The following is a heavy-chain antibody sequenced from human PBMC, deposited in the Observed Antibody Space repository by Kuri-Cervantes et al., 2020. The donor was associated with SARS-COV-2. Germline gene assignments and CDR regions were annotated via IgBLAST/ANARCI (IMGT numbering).Heavy chain of an antibody. J-gene: IGHJ6*02. D-gene: IGHD3-3*01. CDR3: ARAEKRTIFGVVNYYYYGMDV. CDR2: IIPILGIA. V-gene: IGHV1-69*04. Sequence: SVKVSCKASGGTFSSYAISWVRQAPGQGLEWMGRIIPILGIANYAQKFQGRVTITADKSTSTAYMELSSLRSEDTAVYYCARAEKRTIFGVVNYYYYGMDVWGQGTTVTVSS. CDR1: GGTFSSYA.